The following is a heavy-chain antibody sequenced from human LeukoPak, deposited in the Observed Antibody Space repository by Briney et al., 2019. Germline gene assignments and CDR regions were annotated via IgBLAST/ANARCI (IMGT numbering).Heavy chain of an antibody. V-gene: IGHV4-39*07. D-gene: IGHD3-22*01. CDR3: ARYYYDSSGYYRDY. CDR2: IYYSGST. J-gene: IGHJ4*02. Sequence: PSETLSLTCTVSGGSISSSSYYWGWIRQPPGKGLEWIGSIYYSGSTYYNPSLKSRVTISVDTSKNQFSLKLSSVTAADTAVYYCARYYYDSSGYYRDYWGQGTLVTVSS. CDR1: GGSISSSSYY.